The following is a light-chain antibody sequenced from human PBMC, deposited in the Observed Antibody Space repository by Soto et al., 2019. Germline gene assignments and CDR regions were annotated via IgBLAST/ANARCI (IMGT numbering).Light chain of an antibody. J-gene: IGKJ1*01. Sequence: DIQMTQSPSSLSASVGDKVTITCRASHSISSYLKFYQQKPVKAPKLLIYAASRFQSGVPSRFSGSGSGAVFTLTISSLQPEDFATYFCQQSDSLRGTFGQGTKVDI. CDR1: HSISSY. CDR2: AAS. V-gene: IGKV1-39*01. CDR3: QQSDSLRGT.